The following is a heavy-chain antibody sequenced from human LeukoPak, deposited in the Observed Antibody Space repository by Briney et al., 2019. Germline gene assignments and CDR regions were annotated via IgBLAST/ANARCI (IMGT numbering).Heavy chain of an antibody. CDR2: NVPIFGIA. CDR3: ASLYSSTAGGPNWFDP. J-gene: IGHJ5*02. Sequence: ASVKVSCKASGGTFSSYAISWVRQAPGQGLEWMGRNVPIFGIANYAQKFQGRVTITADKSTSTAYMELSSLRSEDTAVYYCASLYSSTAGGPNWFDPWGQGTLVTVSS. CDR1: GGTFSSYA. V-gene: IGHV1-69*04. D-gene: IGHD6-13*01.